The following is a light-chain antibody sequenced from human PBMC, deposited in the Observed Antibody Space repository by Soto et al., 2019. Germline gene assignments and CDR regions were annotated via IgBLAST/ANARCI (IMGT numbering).Light chain of an antibody. CDR1: QSVLYSSNNKNY. CDR3: QQYYSNPLT. Sequence: EIAMTQSPDSLTVSLGERATINCRSSQSVLYSSNNKNYLAWYQQKPGQRPKLLIYWASIRESGVPDRFGGSGSGTDFTLTISNLQAEDVAVYFCQQYYSNPLTFGGGTKVEIK. CDR2: WAS. V-gene: IGKV4-1*01. J-gene: IGKJ4*01.